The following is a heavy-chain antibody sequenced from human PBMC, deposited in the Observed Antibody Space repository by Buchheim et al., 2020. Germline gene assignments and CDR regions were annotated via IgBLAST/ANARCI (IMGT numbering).Heavy chain of an antibody. CDR3: AKDRVLRYFDGWRAPGDY. CDR2: ISGSGGST. CDR1: GFTFSSYA. J-gene: IGHJ4*02. V-gene: IGHV3-23*01. Sequence: EVQLLESGGGLVQPGGSLRLSCAASGFTFSSYAMSWVRQAPGKGLEWVSAISGSGGSTYYADSVKGRFTISSDNSKKQPDLQMNSLRAEDTAVYYCAKDRVLRYFDGWRAPGDYWGQGTL. D-gene: IGHD3-9*01.